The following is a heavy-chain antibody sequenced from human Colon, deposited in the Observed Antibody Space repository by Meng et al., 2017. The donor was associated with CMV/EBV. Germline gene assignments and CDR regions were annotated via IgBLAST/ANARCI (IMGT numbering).Heavy chain of an antibody. CDR3: ARDKLWLTY. V-gene: IGHV3-74*01. Sequence: GESLKISCAASGFTFADYAMTWVRQAPGKGLVWVSRTNSDGSSTSYADSVKGRFTISRDNAKNTLYLQMNSLRAEDTAVHYCARDKLWLTYWGQGTLVTVSS. D-gene: IGHD3-10*01. CDR1: GFTFADYA. J-gene: IGHJ4*02. CDR2: TNSDGSST.